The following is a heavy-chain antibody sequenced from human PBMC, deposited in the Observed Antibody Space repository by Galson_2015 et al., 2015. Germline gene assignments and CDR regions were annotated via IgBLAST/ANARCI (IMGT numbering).Heavy chain of an antibody. J-gene: IGHJ5*02. V-gene: IGHV3-21*04. CDR2: IRSSGSYI. Sequence: SLRLSCAASGFTVSSNYMSWVRQAPGKGLEWVASIRSSGSYIYYADSVKGRFTISRDNAKNSLYLQMNSLRAEDTAIYYCAKDLSTDRIHSNWIDDWGQGTLVTVSS. D-gene: IGHD2/OR15-2a*01. CDR1: GFTVSSNY. CDR3: AKDLSTDRIHSNWIDD.